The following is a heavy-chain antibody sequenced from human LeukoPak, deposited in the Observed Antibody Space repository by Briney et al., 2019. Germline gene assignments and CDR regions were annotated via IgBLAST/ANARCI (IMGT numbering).Heavy chain of an antibody. CDR2: ISSSTYI. D-gene: IGHD2-15*01. CDR3: ARASGGGYYFDY. J-gene: IGHJ4*02. CDR1: GFTFSSYS. V-gene: IGHV3-21*01. Sequence: GGSLRLSCAASGFTFSSYSMNWVRQAPGKGLEWVSSISSSTYIYYADSVKGRFTISRDNAKNSLYLQMNSLRAEDTAVYYCARASGGGYYFDYWGQGTLVTVSS.